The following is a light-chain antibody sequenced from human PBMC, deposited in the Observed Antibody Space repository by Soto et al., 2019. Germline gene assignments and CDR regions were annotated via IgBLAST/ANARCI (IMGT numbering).Light chain of an antibody. CDR1: SSDVGGYNY. V-gene: IGLV2-14*01. J-gene: IGLJ3*02. CDR3: SSYTTSGTPV. CDR2: EVS. Sequence: QSALTQPASVSGSPGQTITISCTGTSSDVGGYNYLSWYQQHPGKAPKVMIYEVSNRPSGVSNRFSGSKSGNTASLTISGLQAEDEAAYFCSSYTTSGTPVFGGGTQLTVL.